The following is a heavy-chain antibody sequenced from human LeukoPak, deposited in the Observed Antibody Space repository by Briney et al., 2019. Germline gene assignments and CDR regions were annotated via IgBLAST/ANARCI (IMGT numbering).Heavy chain of an antibody. D-gene: IGHD5-18*01. CDR2: SGSKVYGGTT. CDR3: SRDSYGHDPRNSFDY. CDR1: GFTVGDSS. J-gene: IGHJ4*02. V-gene: IGHV3-49*03. Sequence: GGSLRLSCTASGFTVGDSSMSWFRQAPGKGLEWVGFSGSKVYGGTTEYAASVRGRFIISRDNSKGITYLQMNSLKIEDTAVYFCSRDSYGHDPRNSFDYWGQGTLVTVSS.